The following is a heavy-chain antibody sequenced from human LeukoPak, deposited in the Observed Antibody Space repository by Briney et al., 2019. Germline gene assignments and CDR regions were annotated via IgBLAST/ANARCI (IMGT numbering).Heavy chain of an antibody. Sequence: GGSLRLSCAASGFTFSDYYMNWIRQVPGKGLEWVSYISTNDRTIRYADSVKGRFSISRDNANNPLYLQMKSLRAEDTAVYYCARRASVTTRYWYFDLWGRGTLITVSS. J-gene: IGHJ2*01. CDR1: GFTFSDYY. CDR2: ISTNDRTI. CDR3: ARRASVTTRYWYFDL. D-gene: IGHD4-17*01. V-gene: IGHV3-11*04.